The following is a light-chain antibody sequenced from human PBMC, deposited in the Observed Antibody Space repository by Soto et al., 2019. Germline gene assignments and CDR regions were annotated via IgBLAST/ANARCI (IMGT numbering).Light chain of an antibody. CDR3: AAWDDSLKGVV. J-gene: IGLJ2*01. CDR2: SNN. CDR1: SSNIGSNT. Sequence: QSVLTQPPSASGTPGQRVTISCSGSSSNIGSNTVNWYQQLPGTAPKLLIYSNNQRPSWVRDRFSGSKSVTSASLAISGLQSEDEADYYCAAWDDSLKGVVFGGGTQVTVL. V-gene: IGLV1-44*01.